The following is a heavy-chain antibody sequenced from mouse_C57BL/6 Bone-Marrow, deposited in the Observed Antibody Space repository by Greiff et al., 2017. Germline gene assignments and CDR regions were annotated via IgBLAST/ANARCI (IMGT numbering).Heavy chain of an antibody. J-gene: IGHJ2*01. D-gene: IGHD4-1*01. CDR2: IYPTSGRT. Sequence: QVQLQQPGAELVKPGASVKMSCKASGYTFTSYWITWVKQRPGQGLEWVGDIYPTSGRTNYNETFTSKAILTVATSSTTAYMQLSSLTSEDSAVFYWARSGPLGRSFDYWGQGTTLTVSS. CDR1: GYTFTSYW. CDR3: ARSGPLGRSFDY. V-gene: IGHV1-55*01.